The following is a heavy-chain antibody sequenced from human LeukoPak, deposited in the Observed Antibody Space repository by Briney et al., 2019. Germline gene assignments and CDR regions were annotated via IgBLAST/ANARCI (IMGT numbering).Heavy chain of an antibody. J-gene: IGHJ4*02. CDR1: GGSISSYY. CDR2: IYYSGST. Sequence: SETLSLTCTVSGGSISSYYWSWIRQPPGKGLEWIGYIYYSGSTNYNPSLKSRVTISVDTSKSQFSLKLSSVTAADTAVYYCAREDSGGGWYRYWGQGTLVTVSS. CDR3: AREDSGGGWYRY. V-gene: IGHV4-59*01. D-gene: IGHD6-19*01.